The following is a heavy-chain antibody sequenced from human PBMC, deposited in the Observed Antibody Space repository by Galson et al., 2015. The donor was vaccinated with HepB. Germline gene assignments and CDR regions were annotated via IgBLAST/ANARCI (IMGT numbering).Heavy chain of an antibody. J-gene: IGHJ3*02. CDR2: IYPGDSDT. CDR1: GYSFTSYW. Sequence: QSGAEVKKPGESLKISCKGSGYSFTSYWIGWVRQMPGKGLEWMGIIYPGDSDTRYSPSFQGQVTISADKSISTAYLQWSSLKASDTAMYYCARHPVITMIPGGAFDIWGQGTMVTVSS. V-gene: IGHV5-51*01. CDR3: ARHPVITMIPGGAFDI. D-gene: IGHD3-22*01.